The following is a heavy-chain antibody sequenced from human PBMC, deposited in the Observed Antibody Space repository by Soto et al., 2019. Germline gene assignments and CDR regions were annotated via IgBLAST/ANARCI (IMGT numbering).Heavy chain of an antibody. Sequence: QVQLQESGPGLVKPSQPLSLTCTVSGGSISSGGDYWTWIRQHPGRGLEWIGYIYYSGSTFYSPYLKSRAIISVDTSRNQFSLRLSSVTAADTAVYYCARGELWWDYLGQGTLVTVSS. J-gene: IGHJ4*02. CDR1: GGSISSGGDY. CDR3: ARGELWWDY. V-gene: IGHV4-31*03. D-gene: IGHD2-21*01. CDR2: IYYSGST.